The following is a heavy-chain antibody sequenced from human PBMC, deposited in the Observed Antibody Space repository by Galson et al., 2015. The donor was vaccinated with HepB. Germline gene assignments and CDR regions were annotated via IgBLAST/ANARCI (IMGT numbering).Heavy chain of an antibody. D-gene: IGHD1-7*01. CDR2: ISAYNGNT. J-gene: IGHJ5*02. CDR3: ARSPEGWNYFLGWFDP. Sequence: SVKVSCKASGYTFTSYDINWVRQATGQGLEWMGWISAYNGNTNYAQKLQGRVTMTTDTSTSTAYMELRSLRSDDTAVYYCARSPEGWNYFLGWFDPWGQGTLVTVSS. V-gene: IGHV1-18*01. CDR1: GYTFTSYD.